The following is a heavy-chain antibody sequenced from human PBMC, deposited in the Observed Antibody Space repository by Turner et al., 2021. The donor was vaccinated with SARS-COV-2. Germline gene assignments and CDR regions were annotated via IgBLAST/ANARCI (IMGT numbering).Heavy chain of an antibody. Sequence: QITLKESGPTLVKPTQTLTLTCTFSGFSLTPSGEGVGWIRQPPGKALEWLALIYWDDDKRYSPSLKSRLTITKDTSKNQVVLTMTNMDPVDTATYYCARSSVVVITGAFDIWGQGTMVTVSS. V-gene: IGHV2-5*02. J-gene: IGHJ3*02. CDR3: ARSSVVVITGAFDI. D-gene: IGHD3-22*01. CDR1: GFSLTPSGEG. CDR2: IYWDDDK.